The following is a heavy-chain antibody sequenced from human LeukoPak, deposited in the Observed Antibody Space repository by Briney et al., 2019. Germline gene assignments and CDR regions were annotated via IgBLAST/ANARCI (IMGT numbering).Heavy chain of an antibody. J-gene: IGHJ5*02. D-gene: IGHD3-3*01. V-gene: IGHV1-2*06. CDR3: ARNDFWSGLNWFDP. Sequence: ASVKVSCKASGYTFTGYYVHWVRQAPGQGLEWMGRINPNSGDTNYAQKFQGRVTMTRNTSISTAYMELSSLRSEDTAVYYCARNDFWSGLNWFDPWGQGTLVTVSS. CDR1: GYTFTGYY. CDR2: INPNSGDT.